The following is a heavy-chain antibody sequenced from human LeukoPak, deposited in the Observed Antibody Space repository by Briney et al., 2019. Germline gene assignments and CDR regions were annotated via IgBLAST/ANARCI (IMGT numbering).Heavy chain of an antibody. CDR1: GFTFSSYG. D-gene: IGHD4-17*01. V-gene: IGHV3-33*01. CDR3: ARGSYGDYAEIIFDY. CDR2: IWYDGSNK. Sequence: GGSLRLSCAASGFTFSSYGMRWVRQAPGKGLEWVAVIWYDGSNKYYADSVKGRFTISRDNSKNTLYLQMNSLRAEDTAVYYCARGSYGDYAEIIFDYWGQGTLVTVSS. J-gene: IGHJ4*02.